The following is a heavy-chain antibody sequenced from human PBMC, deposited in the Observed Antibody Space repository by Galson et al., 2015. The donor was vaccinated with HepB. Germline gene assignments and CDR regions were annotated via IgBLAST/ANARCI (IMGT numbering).Heavy chain of an antibody. V-gene: IGHV1-18*01. CDR2: ISAYNGNT. Sequence: SVKVSCKASGYTFTSYGISWVRQALGQGLEWMGWISAYNGNTNYAQKLQGRVTMTTDTATSTAYMELRSLRSDDTAVYYCARDPSQFDAFDIWGQGTMVTVSS. CDR1: GYTFTSYG. CDR3: ARDPSQFDAFDI. J-gene: IGHJ3*02.